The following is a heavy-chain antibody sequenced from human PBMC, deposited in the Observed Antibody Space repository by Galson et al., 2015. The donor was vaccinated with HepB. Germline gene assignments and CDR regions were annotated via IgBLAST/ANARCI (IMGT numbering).Heavy chain of an antibody. D-gene: IGHD6-13*01. CDR1: GFTFSDYY. Sequence: SLRLSCAVSGFTFSDYYMDWVRQAPGEGLEWVGRIRNKANSNTTESAASVKGRFTISRDDSKDSLYLQMNSLKTEDTAVYYCARVAAGTPDYWGQGTLVTVSS. CDR2: IRNKANSNTT. CDR3: ARVAAGTPDY. J-gene: IGHJ4*02. V-gene: IGHV3-72*01.